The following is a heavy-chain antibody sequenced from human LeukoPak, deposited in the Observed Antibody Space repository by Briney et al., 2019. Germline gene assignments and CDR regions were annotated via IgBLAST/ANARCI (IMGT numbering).Heavy chain of an antibody. J-gene: IGHJ3*02. V-gene: IGHV3-21*01. CDR1: GFTFSSYS. Sequence: PGGSLRLSCVASGFTFSSYSMNWVRQAPGKGLEWVSSISSSSSYIYYADSVKGRFTISRDNAKNSLYLQMNSLRAEDTAVYYCAREYSSGWYNAFDIWGQGTMVTVSS. D-gene: IGHD6-19*01. CDR2: ISSSSSYI. CDR3: AREYSSGWYNAFDI.